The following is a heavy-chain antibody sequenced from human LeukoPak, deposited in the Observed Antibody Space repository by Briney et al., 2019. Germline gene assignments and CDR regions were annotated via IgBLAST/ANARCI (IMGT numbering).Heavy chain of an antibody. J-gene: IGHJ4*02. CDR2: ISSSSSYI. D-gene: IGHD5-12*01. CDR3: ASGYSGYDSGDY. CDR1: GFTFSSYS. V-gene: IGHV3-21*01. Sequence: GGSLRLSCAASGFTFSSYSMNWVRQAPGKGLEWVSSISSSSSYIYYADSVKGRFTISRDNAKNSLYLQMNSLRAEDTAVCYCASGYSGYDSGDYWGQGTLVTVSS.